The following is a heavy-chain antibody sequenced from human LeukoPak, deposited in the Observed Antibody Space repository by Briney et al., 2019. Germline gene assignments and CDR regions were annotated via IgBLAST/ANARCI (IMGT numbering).Heavy chain of an antibody. CDR1: GFIVTNNY. J-gene: IGHJ4*02. CDR3: ARDPPAVLIDTYG. D-gene: IGHD2-8*01. V-gene: IGHV3-66*01. Sequence: GGSLRLSCTASGFIVTNNYINWVRQAPGKGLEWVSLVYSGGSTYYADSVKGRFTISRDNSKNMVYLQMDSLRAEDTAMYYCARDPPAVLIDTYGWGQGTLVTVSS. CDR2: VYSGGST.